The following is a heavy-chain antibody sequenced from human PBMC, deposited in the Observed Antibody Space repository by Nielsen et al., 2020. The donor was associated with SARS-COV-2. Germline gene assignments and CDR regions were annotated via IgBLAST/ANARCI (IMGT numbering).Heavy chain of an antibody. CDR1: GFTFSSYA. CDR3: ARANSGSYLYYFDY. D-gene: IGHD1-26*01. V-gene: IGHV3-30-3*01. J-gene: IGHJ4*02. CDR2: ISYDGSNK. Sequence: SLKISRAASGFTFSSYALHWVRQAPGKGLEWVAVISYDGSNKYYADSVKGRFTISRDNSKNTLYLQMNSLRAEDTAVYYCARANSGSYLYYFDYWGQGTLVTVSS.